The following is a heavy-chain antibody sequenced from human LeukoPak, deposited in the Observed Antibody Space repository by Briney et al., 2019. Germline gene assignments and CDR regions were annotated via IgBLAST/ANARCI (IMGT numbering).Heavy chain of an antibody. V-gene: IGHV4-59*08. CDR3: ARHGTQWLRYPNFDY. D-gene: IGHD6-19*01. J-gene: IGHJ4*02. Sequence: SETLSLTCTVSGGSISSYYWSWIRQPPGEGLEWIGSIYYNGNTDYNPSLKSRVTISVDTSNNQFSLKLSSATAADTAVYYCARHGTQWLRYPNFDYWGQGTLVTVSS. CDR1: GGSISSYY. CDR2: IYYNGNT.